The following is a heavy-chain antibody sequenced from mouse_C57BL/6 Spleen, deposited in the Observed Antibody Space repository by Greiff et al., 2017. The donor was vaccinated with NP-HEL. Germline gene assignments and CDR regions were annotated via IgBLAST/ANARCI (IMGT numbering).Heavy chain of an antibody. D-gene: IGHD3-2*02. V-gene: IGHV2-2*01. Sequence: QVQLQQSGPGLVQPSQSLSITCTVSGFSLTSYGVHWVRQSPGKGLEWLGVIWSGGSTDYNAAFISRLSISKDNSKSQVFFKMNSLQADDTAIYYCARKDSSGYVRTWFAYWGQGTLVTVSA. J-gene: IGHJ3*01. CDR1: GFSLTSYG. CDR2: IWSGGST. CDR3: ARKDSSGYVRTWFAY.